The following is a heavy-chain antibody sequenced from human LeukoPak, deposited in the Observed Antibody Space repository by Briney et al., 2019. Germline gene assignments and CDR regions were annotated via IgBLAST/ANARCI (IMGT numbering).Heavy chain of an antibody. CDR1: GFTFSSYE. CDR3: ASPRRGYYSHFDY. J-gene: IGHJ4*02. Sequence: GGSLRLSCAASGFTFSSYEMNWVRQAPGKGLEWVSYISSSGSTIYYADSVKGRFTISRDNAKNSLYLQMNSLRAEDTAVYYCASPRRGYYSHFDYWGQGTLVTVSS. D-gene: IGHD3-22*01. V-gene: IGHV3-48*03. CDR2: ISSSGSTI.